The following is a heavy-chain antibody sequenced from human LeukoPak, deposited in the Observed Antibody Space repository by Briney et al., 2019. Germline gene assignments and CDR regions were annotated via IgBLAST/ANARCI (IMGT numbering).Heavy chain of an antibody. D-gene: IGHD4-17*01. CDR1: GYTFTSYG. CDR3: AREEVGDYGVDY. J-gene: IGHJ4*02. CDR2: ISAYNGNT. Sequence: ASVKVSCKTSGYTFTSYGISWVRQAPGQGLEWMGWISAYNGNTNYAQKLQGRVTMTTDTSTGTAYMELRSLRSDDTAVYYCAREEVGDYGVDYWGQGTLVTVSS. V-gene: IGHV1-18*01.